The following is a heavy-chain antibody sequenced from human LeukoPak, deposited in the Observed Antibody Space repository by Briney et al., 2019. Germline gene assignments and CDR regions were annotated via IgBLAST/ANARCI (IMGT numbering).Heavy chain of an antibody. CDR3: ASPLVGSGTDY. CDR1: GYTFSSYS. Sequence: GGSLRLSCAASGYTFSSYSMNWVRQAPGKGLEWVGRIRSKANNYATTYAASVEGRFTISRDDSKNTAYLQMNSLKTEDTAVYYCASPLVGSGTDYWGQGALVTVPS. CDR2: IRSKANNYAT. D-gene: IGHD1-26*01. J-gene: IGHJ4*02. V-gene: IGHV3-73*01.